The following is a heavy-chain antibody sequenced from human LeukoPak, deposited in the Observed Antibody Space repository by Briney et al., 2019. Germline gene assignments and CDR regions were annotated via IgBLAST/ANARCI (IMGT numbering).Heavy chain of an antibody. CDR3: TRDLSAGLPGGFDF. J-gene: IGHJ4*02. V-gene: IGHV3-7*03. CDR2: IKQDGSEK. CDR1: GFTFSSYW. Sequence: GGSLRLSCEASGFTFSSYWMTWVRQAPGKGLEWVANIKQDGSEKYYVDSVKGRFTISRDNAKNSLDLQMNSLRVEDTAVYYCTRDLSAGLPGGFDFWGQGTLVTVSS. D-gene: IGHD3-10*01.